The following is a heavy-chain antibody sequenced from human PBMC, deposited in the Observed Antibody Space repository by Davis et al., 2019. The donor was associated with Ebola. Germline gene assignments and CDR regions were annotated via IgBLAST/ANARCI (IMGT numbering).Heavy chain of an antibody. V-gene: IGHV3-9*01. D-gene: IGHD6-13*01. CDR2: ISWNSGSI. J-gene: IGHJ4*02. Sequence: GGSLRLSCAASGFTFSSYGMHWVRQAPGKGLEWVSGISWNSGSIGYADSVKGRFTISRDNAKNSLYLQMNSLRAEDTALYYCAKGALGAIAAAGTDYWGQGTLVTVSS. CDR1: GFTFSSYG. CDR3: AKGALGAIAAAGTDY.